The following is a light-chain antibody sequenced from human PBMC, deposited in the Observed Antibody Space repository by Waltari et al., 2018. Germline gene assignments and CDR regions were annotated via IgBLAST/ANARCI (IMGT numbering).Light chain of an antibody. CDR1: QSINTY. Sequence: IVLTQSPGTLSLSPGEGATLSCRASQSINTYLAWYQQRHGQAPRLLIYGASTRATGTPDRFSGSGSGTDFTLSISRLEPEDFAVYYCQQFGSSPEMFGPGTKVEIK. CDR3: QQFGSSPEM. CDR2: GAS. V-gene: IGKV3-20*01. J-gene: IGKJ1*01.